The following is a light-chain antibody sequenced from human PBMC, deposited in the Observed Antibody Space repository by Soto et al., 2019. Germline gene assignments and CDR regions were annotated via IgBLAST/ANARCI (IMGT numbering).Light chain of an antibody. CDR2: DVS. CDR1: SSDVGGYNY. V-gene: IGLV2-14*01. Sequence: QSALTQPASVSGSPGQSITISCTGTSSDVGGYNYVSWYQQHPGKAPKLMIYDVSNRPSGVSNRFSGSKSGNTASLTISGLEAEDEADYYCSSYTSRSTLVFGGGTKPTAL. CDR3: SSYTSRSTLV. J-gene: IGLJ2*01.